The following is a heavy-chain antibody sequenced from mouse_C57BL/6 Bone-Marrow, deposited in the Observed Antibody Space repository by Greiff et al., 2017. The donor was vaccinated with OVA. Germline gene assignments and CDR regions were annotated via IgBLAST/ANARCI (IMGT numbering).Heavy chain of an antibody. CDR3: ATLRRGFDY. D-gene: IGHD2-12*01. CDR1: GYTFTSYW. J-gene: IGHJ2*01. CDR2: IHPNSGST. V-gene: IGHV1-64*01. Sequence: VQLQQPGAELVKPGASVKLSCKASGYTFTSYWMHWVKQRPGQGLEWIGMIHPNSGSTNYNEKFKSKATLTVEKSSSTAYMQLSSLTSEDSAVYYCATLRRGFDYWGQGTTLTVSS.